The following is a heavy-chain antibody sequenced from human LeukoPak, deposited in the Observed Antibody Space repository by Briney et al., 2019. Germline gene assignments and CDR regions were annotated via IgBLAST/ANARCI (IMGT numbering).Heavy chain of an antibody. V-gene: IGHV3-48*02. J-gene: IGHJ4*02. Sequence: AGGSLRLSCEASGFSFSFYPMNWVRQAPGKALEWLSYISRDSSVIYYADSVKGRFTISRDNDKSSLSLQMNGLGDEDTAVYYCARDQGLYMGPYYFDYWGRGTLVTVSS. CDR1: GFSFSFYP. CDR3: ARDQGLYMGPYYFDY. CDR2: ISRDSSVI. D-gene: IGHD6-25*01.